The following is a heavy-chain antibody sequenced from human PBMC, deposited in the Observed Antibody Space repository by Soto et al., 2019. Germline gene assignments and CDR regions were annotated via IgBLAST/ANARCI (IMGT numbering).Heavy chain of an antibody. Sequence: QLHLVQSGAVVKKPGASVTVSCSASGYPVTAYYMHWVRQAPGRGLEWMGGINPATGAAKYTQTFLGRVTMTRDTSTSTVFMELGGLTAEDAAVFYWAGGGGVGVAGSAAFDMWGQGTLVTVSS. D-gene: IGHD3-3*01. CDR2: INPATGAA. CDR3: AGGGGVGVAGSAAFDM. CDR1: GYPVTAYY. J-gene: IGHJ3*02. V-gene: IGHV1-2*02.